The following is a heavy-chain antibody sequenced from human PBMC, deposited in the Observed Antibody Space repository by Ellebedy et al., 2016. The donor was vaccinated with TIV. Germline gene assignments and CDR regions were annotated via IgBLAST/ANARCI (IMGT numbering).Heavy chain of an antibody. CDR1: CYTFTSYG. Sequence: AASVKVSCKASCYTFTSYGISWVRQAPGQGREGMGWISAYNGNTNYAQKLQGRVTMTTDTSTSTAYMELRSLRSDDTAVFYCAKSGLFGELLYLDYWGQGTLVTVSS. CDR3: AKSGLFGELLYLDY. D-gene: IGHD3-10*02. J-gene: IGHJ4*02. V-gene: IGHV1-18*01. CDR2: ISAYNGNT.